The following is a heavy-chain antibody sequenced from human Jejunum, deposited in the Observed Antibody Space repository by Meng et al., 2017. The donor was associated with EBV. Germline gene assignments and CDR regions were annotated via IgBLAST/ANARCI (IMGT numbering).Heavy chain of an antibody. CDR3: AGLRYSGYDRAFDY. V-gene: IGHV4-61*01. CDR1: GGSVNSGNVY. J-gene: IGHJ4*02. CDR2: IYYSGST. Sequence: QVLVKASGPGLVKPSETLSLTCTVSGGSVNSGNVYWSWIRQPPGKGLEWIGYIYYSGSTNYIPSLKSRVTISLDTSKNQFSLKLSSVTAADTAVYYCAGLRYSGYDRAFDYWGQGALVTVSS. D-gene: IGHD5-12*01.